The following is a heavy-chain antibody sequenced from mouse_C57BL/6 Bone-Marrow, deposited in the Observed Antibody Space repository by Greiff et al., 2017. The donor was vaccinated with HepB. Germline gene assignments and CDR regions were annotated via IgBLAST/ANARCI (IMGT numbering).Heavy chain of an antibody. CDR2: FYPGSGSI. V-gene: IGHV1-62-2*01. Sequence: QVQLKESGAELVKPGASVKLSCKASGYTFTEYTIHWVKQRSGQGLEWIGWFYPGSGSIKYNEKFKDKATLTADKSSSTVYMELSRLKSDDSAVYFCARHEERAAAAWFAYWGQGTLVTVSA. CDR3: ARHEERAAAAWFAY. CDR1: GYTFTEYT. D-gene: IGHD3-3*01. J-gene: IGHJ3*01.